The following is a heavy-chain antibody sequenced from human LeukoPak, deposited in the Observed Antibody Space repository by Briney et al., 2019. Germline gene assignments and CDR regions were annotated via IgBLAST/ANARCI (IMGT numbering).Heavy chain of an antibody. CDR3: AVADDSSGYYPY. D-gene: IGHD3-22*01. CDR2: ISGSGGST. J-gene: IGHJ4*02. Sequence: PGGSLRLSCAASGFTFSSYAMSWVRQAPGKGLEWVSAISGSGGSTYYADSVKGRFTISRDNSKNTLYLQMNSLRAEDTAVYYCAVADDSSGYYPYWGQGTLVPSPQ. CDR1: GFTFSSYA. V-gene: IGHV3-23*01.